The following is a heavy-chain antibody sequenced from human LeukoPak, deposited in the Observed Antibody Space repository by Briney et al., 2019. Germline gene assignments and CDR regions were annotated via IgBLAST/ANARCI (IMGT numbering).Heavy chain of an antibody. Sequence: GGSLRLSCAASGFTFSSYAMSWVRQAPGKGLEWVSAIRGSGGSTYYADSVKGRFIISRDNSKNTLSLQMNSLRAEDTAVYYCTTDSRDFDYYGMDVWGQGTTVTVSS. CDR1: GFTFSSYA. J-gene: IGHJ6*02. CDR3: TTDSRDFDYYGMDV. V-gene: IGHV3-23*01. CDR2: IRGSGGST.